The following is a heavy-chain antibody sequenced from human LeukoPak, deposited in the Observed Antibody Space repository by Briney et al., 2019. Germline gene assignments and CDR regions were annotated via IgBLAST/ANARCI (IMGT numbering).Heavy chain of an antibody. Sequence: PGRSLRLSCAASGFTFDDYAMHWVRQAPGKGLEWVSGISWNSGSIGYADSVKGRFTISRDNAKNTLYLQMNSLRAEDTAVYYCARGSGSYYYYYYGMDVWGQGTTVTVSS. CDR3: ARGSGSYYYYYYGMDV. CDR2: ISWNSGSI. CDR1: GFTFDDYA. D-gene: IGHD1-26*01. V-gene: IGHV3-9*01. J-gene: IGHJ6*02.